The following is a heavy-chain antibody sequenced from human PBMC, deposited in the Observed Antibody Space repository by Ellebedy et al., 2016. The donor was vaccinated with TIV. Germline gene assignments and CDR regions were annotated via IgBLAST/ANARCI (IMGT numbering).Heavy chain of an antibody. CDR1: GLTFSEAW. V-gene: IGHV3-15*07. CDR2: LKSNANGGTA. Sequence: GESLKISCAASGLTFSEAWMNWVRQAPGKGLEWVGHLKSNANGGTADYSAPGKGRFTISRDDSKDTLYLQMDSLRTEDTAVYYCNTNPGVWGDFWGQGTQVTGSS. CDR3: NTNPGVWGDF. D-gene: IGHD2-8*01. J-gene: IGHJ4*02.